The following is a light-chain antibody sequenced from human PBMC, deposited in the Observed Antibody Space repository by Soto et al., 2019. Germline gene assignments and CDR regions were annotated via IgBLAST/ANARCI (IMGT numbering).Light chain of an antibody. Sequence: DIKMTQSPSTLFPFVGHTVTITCLASQSISSWLAWYQQKPGKAPKLLIYKASSLESEVPSRFSGSGSGTEFTLTISSLQPDDFATYYCQQYNSYSWTCGQGTKGDIK. CDR1: QSISSW. CDR3: QQYNSYSWT. V-gene: IGKV1-5*03. J-gene: IGKJ1*01. CDR2: KAS.